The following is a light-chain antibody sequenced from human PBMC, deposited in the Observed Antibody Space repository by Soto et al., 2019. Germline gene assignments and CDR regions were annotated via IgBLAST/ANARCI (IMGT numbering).Light chain of an antibody. CDR2: AAS. CDR3: LRHNSYPQT. J-gene: IGKJ1*01. CDR1: QGIRDA. V-gene: IGKV1-17*01. Sequence: DIQMTQSPSSLSASVGDRVTITCRASQGIRDALGWYQQKPGKAPKRLIYAASSLQSGVPSRFSGSGSGTDFTLTISRLQPEDFATYYCLRHNSYPQTFGQGNKVEIK.